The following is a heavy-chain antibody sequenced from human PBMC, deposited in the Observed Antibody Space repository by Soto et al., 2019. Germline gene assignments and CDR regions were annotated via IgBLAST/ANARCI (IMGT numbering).Heavy chain of an antibody. J-gene: IGHJ5*02. CDR1: GYSFTSYW. V-gene: IGHV5-51*01. Sequence: GEALKISCKGSGYSFTSYWIGWVRQMPGKGLEWMGIIYPGDSDTRYRPSFQGQVTISADKSISTAYLQWSSLNASDTAMYYCARLSGSYYSYLAWFDXWGQVTLVTVSX. CDR3: ARLSGSYYSYLAWFDX. D-gene: IGHD1-26*01. CDR2: IYPGDSDT.